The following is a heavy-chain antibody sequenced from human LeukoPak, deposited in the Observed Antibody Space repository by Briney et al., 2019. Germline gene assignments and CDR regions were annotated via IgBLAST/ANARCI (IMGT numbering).Heavy chain of an antibody. V-gene: IGHV3-23*01. CDR2: ISGSGGST. D-gene: IGHD3-9*01. J-gene: IGHJ4*02. CDR3: AKVYDILTGYYLSEY. Sequence: GASLRRSCAASGFTFSSYAMSWVRQAPGQGLEWGSAISGSGGSTYYADPGKGRFTISRDNSKNTLYLQMNSLRAEDTAVYYCAKVYDILTGYYLSEYWGQGTLVTVSS. CDR1: GFTFSSYA.